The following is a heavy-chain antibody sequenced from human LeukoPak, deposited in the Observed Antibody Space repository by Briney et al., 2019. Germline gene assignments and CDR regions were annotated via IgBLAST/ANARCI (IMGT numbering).Heavy chain of an antibody. J-gene: IGHJ6*02. CDR1: GGSISSGSYY. CDR2: IYTSGST. D-gene: IGHD2-2*02. Sequence: SQTLSLTCTVSGGSISSGSYYWSWIRQPAGKGLEWIGRIYTSGSTNYNPSLKSRVTISVDTSKNQFSLKLSSVTAADTAVYYCARGYCGSTSCYNYYYGMDVWGQGTTVTVSS. V-gene: IGHV4-61*02. CDR3: ARGYCGSTSCYNYYYGMDV.